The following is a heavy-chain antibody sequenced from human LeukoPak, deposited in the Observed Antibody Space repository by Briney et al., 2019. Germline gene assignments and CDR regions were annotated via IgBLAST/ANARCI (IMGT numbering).Heavy chain of an antibody. V-gene: IGHV1-18*03. Sequence: GAAVKVSCKASGYTFTSYGISWVRQAPGQGLEWMGWISAYNGNTNYAQKLQGRVTMTTDTSTSTAYMELRSLRSDDMAVYYCARAFNLGYYYDSSGYYYFDYWGQGTLVTVSS. D-gene: IGHD3-22*01. CDR3: ARAFNLGYYYDSSGYYYFDY. CDR2: ISAYNGNT. J-gene: IGHJ4*02. CDR1: GYTFTSYG.